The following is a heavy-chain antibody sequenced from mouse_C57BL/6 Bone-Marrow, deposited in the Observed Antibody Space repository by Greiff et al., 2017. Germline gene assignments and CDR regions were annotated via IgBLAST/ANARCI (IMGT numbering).Heavy chain of an antibody. CDR3: ARAVITTVVAPFDY. CDR2: IYPGDGDT. D-gene: IGHD1-1*01. Sequence: QVQLQQSGAELVKPGASVKISCKASGYAFSSYWMNWVKQRPGKGLEWIGQIYPGDGDTNYNGKFKGKATLTADKSSSTAYMPLSSLTSEDSAVYFCARAVITTVVAPFDYWGQGTTLTVYS. J-gene: IGHJ2*01. V-gene: IGHV1-80*01. CDR1: GYAFSSYW.